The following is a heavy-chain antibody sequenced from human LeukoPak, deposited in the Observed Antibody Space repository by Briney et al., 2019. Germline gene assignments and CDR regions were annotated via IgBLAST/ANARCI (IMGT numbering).Heavy chain of an antibody. CDR2: ISYDGSNK. CDR3: AKGERGYCSSTTCYAVD. V-gene: IGHV3-30*18. D-gene: IGHD2-2*01. Sequence: GGSLRLSCAASGFTFSSYGMHWVRQAPGKGLEWVAVISYDGSNKYYADSVKGRFTISRDNSKNTLYLQMNSLRVEDTAVYYCAKGERGYCSSTTCYAVDWGQGTLVTVSS. CDR1: GFTFSSYG. J-gene: IGHJ4*02.